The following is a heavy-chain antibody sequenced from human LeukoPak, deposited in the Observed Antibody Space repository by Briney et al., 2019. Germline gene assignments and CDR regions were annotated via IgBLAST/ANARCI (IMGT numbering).Heavy chain of an antibody. D-gene: IGHD3-22*01. V-gene: IGHV1-2*06. CDR3: ASDMNYDSSGEY. CDR2: INPNSGGT. Sequence: ASVKVSCKASGYTLTRYYMHWVRQAPGQGLEWMGRINPNSGGTNYAQKFQGRVTMTRDTSIGTAYMELSRLRSDDTAVYYCASDMNYDSSGEYWGQGTLVTVSS. J-gene: IGHJ4*02. CDR1: GYTLTRYY.